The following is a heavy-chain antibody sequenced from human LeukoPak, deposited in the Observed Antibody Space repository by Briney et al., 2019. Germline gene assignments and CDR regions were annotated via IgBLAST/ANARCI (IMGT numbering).Heavy chain of an antibody. J-gene: IGHJ4*02. V-gene: IGHV1-69*04. CDR3: AILGANWGYD. CDR2: SIPILGIA. CDR1: GGTFSSYA. Sequence: GASVKVSCKASGGTFSSYAISWVRQAPGQGLEWMGRSIPILGIANYAQKFQGRVTITADKSTSTAYMELSSLRSEDTAVYYCAILGANWGYDWGQGTLVTVSS. D-gene: IGHD7-27*01.